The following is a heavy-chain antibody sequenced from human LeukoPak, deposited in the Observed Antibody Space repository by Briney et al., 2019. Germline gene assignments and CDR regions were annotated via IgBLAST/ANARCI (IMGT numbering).Heavy chain of an antibody. D-gene: IGHD2-15*01. CDR2: ISSSGSTI. CDR3: ARVVVAATWDV. V-gene: IGHV3-48*03. CDR1: GFTFSSYE. J-gene: IGHJ4*02. Sequence: GGSLRLSCAASGFTFSSYEMNWVRRAPGKGLEWVSYISSSGSTIYYADSVKGRFTISRDNAKNSLYLQMNSLRAEDTAVYYCARVVVAATWDVWGQGTLVTGSP.